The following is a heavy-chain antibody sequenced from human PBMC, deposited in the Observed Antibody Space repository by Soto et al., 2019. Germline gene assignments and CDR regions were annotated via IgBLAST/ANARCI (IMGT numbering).Heavy chain of an antibody. V-gene: IGHV4-59*01. CDR3: ARSPYYSNFDY. Sequence: SCGSISSYYWSWIRQPPGKGLEWIGYIYYSGSTNYNPSLKSRVTISVDTSKNQFSLKLSSVTAADTAVYYCARSPYYSNFDYWGQGTLVTVSS. CDR1: CGSISSYY. D-gene: IGHD4-4*01. J-gene: IGHJ4*02. CDR2: IYYSGST.